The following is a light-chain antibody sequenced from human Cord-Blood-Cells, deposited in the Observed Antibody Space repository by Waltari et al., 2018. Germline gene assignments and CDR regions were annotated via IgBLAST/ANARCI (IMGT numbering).Light chain of an antibody. CDR3: GTWDSSLSAVV. CDR2: DTN. V-gene: IGLV1-51*01. CDR1: SSNIGNNY. J-gene: IGLJ2*01. Sequence: QSVLTQPPSVSAPPGQKVTISCSGSSSNIGNNYVSWYQQLPGTAPKLLIYDTNKRPSGFPDRFSGSKSGTSATLGITGLQTGDEADYYCGTWDSSLSAVVFGGGTKLTVL.